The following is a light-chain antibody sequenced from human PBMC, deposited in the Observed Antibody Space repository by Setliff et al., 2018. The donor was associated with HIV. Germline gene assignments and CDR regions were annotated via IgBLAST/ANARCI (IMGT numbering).Light chain of an antibody. CDR3: GAWDGNLNAYV. CDR2: DNS. Sequence: QSVLTQTPSVSAAPRQRVTISCSGVTSNIGSNSLSWYRQSPGTAPKLLIFDNSKRASGIPNRFSGSKSGTSATLSITGLQTGDEATYYCGAWDGNLNAYVFGAGTKVNVL. V-gene: IGLV1-51*01. CDR1: TSNIGSNS. J-gene: IGLJ1*01.